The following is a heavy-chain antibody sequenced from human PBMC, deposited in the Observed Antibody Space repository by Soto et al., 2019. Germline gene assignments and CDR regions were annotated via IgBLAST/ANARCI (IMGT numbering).Heavy chain of an antibody. V-gene: IGHV2-5*02. Sequence: QITLKESGPTLVRPTETLTLTCSFSGFSFSTTGMGVGWVRQPPGEALEWLALLYWADDKRYSPSLKSRLTTTAHTSKNQVVLIMTSMGVVDTATYYCVLRHYYGPGRLDVDVWGQGIRVTVSS. CDR2: LYWADDK. CDR1: GFSFSTTGMG. D-gene: IGHD3-10*01. CDR3: VLRHYYGPGRLDVDV. J-gene: IGHJ6*01.